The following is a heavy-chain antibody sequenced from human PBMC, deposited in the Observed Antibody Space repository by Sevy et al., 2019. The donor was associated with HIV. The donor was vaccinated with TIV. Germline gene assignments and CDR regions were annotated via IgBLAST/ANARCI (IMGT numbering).Heavy chain of an antibody. CDR2: ISAYNGNT. CDR1: GYTFTSYG. J-gene: IGHJ6*03. CDR3: ARTDMYYYYYYMDV. V-gene: IGHV1-18*04. Sequence: ASVKVSCKASGYTFTSYGISWVRQAPGQGLEWMGWISAYNGNTNYAQTLQGRVTMTTDTSTSTAYMELRSLRSDDTAVYYCARTDMYYYYYYMDVWGKGTTVTVSS.